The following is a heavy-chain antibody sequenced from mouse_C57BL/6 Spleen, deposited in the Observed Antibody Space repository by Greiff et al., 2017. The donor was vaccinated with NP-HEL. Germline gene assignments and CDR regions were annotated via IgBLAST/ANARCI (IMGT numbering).Heavy chain of an antibody. CDR1: GFIFSDAW. Sequence: EVNVVESGGGLVQPGGSMKLSCAASGFIFSDAWMDWVRQSPEKGLEWVAEIRNKAANYAIFDTESVKGRFTISRDDSKSSVYLHMKNLRPEDTGIYYCTGNWYFDVWGTGTTVIVSS. J-gene: IGHJ1*03. CDR3: TGNWYFDV. CDR2: IRNKAANYAI. V-gene: IGHV6-6*01.